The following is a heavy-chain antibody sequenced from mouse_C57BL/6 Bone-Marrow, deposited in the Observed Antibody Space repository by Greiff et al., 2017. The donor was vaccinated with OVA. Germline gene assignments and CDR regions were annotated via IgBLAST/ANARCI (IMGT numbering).Heavy chain of an antibody. Sequence: QVTLKESGPGILQSSQTLSLTCSFSGFSLSTSGMGVSWIRQPSGKGLEWLAHIYWDDDKRYNPSLKSRLTISKDTSRNQVLLKITSVDTADTATYYCARRGSGNFLAYWGQGTLVTVSA. CDR3: ARRGSGNFLAY. J-gene: IGHJ3*01. D-gene: IGHD1-3*01. CDR1: GFSLSTSGMG. V-gene: IGHV8-12*01. CDR2: IYWDDDK.